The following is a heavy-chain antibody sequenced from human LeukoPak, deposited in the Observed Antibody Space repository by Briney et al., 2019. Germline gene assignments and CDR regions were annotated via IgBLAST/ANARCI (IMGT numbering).Heavy chain of an antibody. D-gene: IGHD4-23*01. CDR2: IGTGTDT. V-gene: IGHV3-13*01. J-gene: IGHJ3*02. CDR3: ARDRRADYDRNDDAFDI. Sequence: PGGSVRLSCAASGFSFYNYDMHWVRQAPGKGLEWVSHIGTGTDTHYSGSVRGRFTISRENDKNSLYLHMNSLRAGDTAIYYCARDRRADYDRNDDAFDIWGQGTVVTV. CDR1: GFSFYNYD.